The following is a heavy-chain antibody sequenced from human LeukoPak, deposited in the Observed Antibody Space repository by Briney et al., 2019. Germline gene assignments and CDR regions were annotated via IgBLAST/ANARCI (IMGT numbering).Heavy chain of an antibody. V-gene: IGHV3-23*01. Sequence: GGSLRLSCAGSGFTFNRYAMTWVRQAPGKGLEWVSAISGTGGTTDYADSVKGRFTISRDNCKSMLFLQMNSLRVEDTAVYYCAKGRTGYYDFWSGYYPLSYWGQGSLVTVSS. CDR1: GFTFNRYA. D-gene: IGHD3-3*01. CDR3: AKGRTGYYDFWSGYYPLSY. CDR2: ISGTGGTT. J-gene: IGHJ4*02.